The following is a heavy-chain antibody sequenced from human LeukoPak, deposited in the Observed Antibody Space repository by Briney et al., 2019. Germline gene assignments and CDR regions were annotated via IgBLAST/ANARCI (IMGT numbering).Heavy chain of an antibody. CDR1: GGSISSSSYY. CDR3: AGNYDFWSGPVDY. D-gene: IGHD3-3*01. V-gene: IGHV4-39*01. J-gene: IGHJ4*02. CDR2: IYYSGST. Sequence: PSETLSLTCTVSGGSISSSSYYWGWIRQPPGKGLEWIGSIYYSGSTYYNPSLKSRVTISVDTSKNQFSLKLSSVTAADTAVYYCAGNYDFWSGPVDYWGQGTLVTVSS.